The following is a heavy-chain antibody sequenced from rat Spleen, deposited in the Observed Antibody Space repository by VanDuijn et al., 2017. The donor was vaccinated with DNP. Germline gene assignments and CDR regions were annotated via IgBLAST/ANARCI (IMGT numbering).Heavy chain of an antibody. Sequence: EVQLVESGGGLVQPGRSLKLSCAASGFTFSDYNMAWVRQAPKKGLGWVATILYDGSSTYYGDSVKGRFTIPRDNAKSTLYLQMDSLRSEDTATYYCATYNSGYGDWGQGVMVTVSS. D-gene: IGHD4-3*01. CDR2: ILYDGSST. V-gene: IGHV5-7*01. CDR1: GFTFSDYN. J-gene: IGHJ2*01. CDR3: ATYNSGYGD.